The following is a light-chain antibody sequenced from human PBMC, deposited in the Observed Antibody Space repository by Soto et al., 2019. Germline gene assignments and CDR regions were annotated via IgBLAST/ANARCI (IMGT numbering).Light chain of an antibody. V-gene: IGKV3-20*01. J-gene: IGKJ2*01. CDR2: GAS. CDR3: QQYGSSPHT. Sequence: EIVLTQSPGTLSLSPGERATLSCRASQSVSSSYLAWYQHKPGQAPRLLIYGASSRATGIPDRFSGSGSGTDFTLTISRLEPEDCAVYYCQQYGSSPHTFGQGTKLAIK. CDR1: QSVSSSY.